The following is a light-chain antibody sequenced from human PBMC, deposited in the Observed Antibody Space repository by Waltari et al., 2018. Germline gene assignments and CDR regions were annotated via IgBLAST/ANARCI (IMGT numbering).Light chain of an antibody. J-gene: IGKJ2*01. CDR1: QSVGTY. Sequence: ETVLTQSPVTLSLSPGEGATLSCKASQSVGTYLAGYQQKPGQAPRLLIYNASNRAAGIPARFSGSGSGTDFTLTIGTLEPEDFAVYYCQHRSNWNTFGQGTKLEIK. V-gene: IGKV3-11*01. CDR3: QHRSNWNT. CDR2: NAS.